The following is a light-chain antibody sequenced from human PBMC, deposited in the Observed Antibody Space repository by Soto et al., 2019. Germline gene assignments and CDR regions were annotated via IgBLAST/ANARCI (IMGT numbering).Light chain of an antibody. V-gene: IGLV2-8*01. CDR2: EVN. Sequence: QSALTQPPSASGSPGQSVTFSCTGTRSDVGGYNYVSWYQQHPGKAPKLMIYEVNKRPSGVPDRFSGSNSGNTASLTVSLLQAEDDADYYCSSYAGNNNVVFGSGTKVTVL. CDR1: RSDVGGYNY. CDR3: SSYAGNNNVV. J-gene: IGLJ1*01.